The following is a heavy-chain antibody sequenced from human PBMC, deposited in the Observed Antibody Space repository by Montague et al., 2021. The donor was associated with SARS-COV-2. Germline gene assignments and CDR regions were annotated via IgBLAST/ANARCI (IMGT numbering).Heavy chain of an antibody. CDR1: GDSVSSNSAA. V-gene: IGHV6-1*01. CDR2: TYYRSKWYN. D-gene: IGHD3-16*02. J-gene: IGHJ5*02. CDR3: VAFGGVIVTWFDP. Sequence: CAISGDSVSSNSAAWNWIRQSPSRGLEWLGRTYYRSKWYNDYAVSVKSRITINPDTSKNQFSLQLNSVTPEDTAVYYCVAFGGVIVTWFDPWGQGTLVTASS.